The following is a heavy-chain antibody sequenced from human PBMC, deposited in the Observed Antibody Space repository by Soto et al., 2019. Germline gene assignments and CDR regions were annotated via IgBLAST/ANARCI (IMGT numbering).Heavy chain of an antibody. D-gene: IGHD3-3*01. Sequence: QLQLQESGPGLVKPSETLSLTCTVSGGSISSSSYYWGWIRQPPGKGLEWIGSIYYSGSTYYNPSLKSRVTISVDTSKNQFSLKLSSVTAADTAVYYCAGGGFLEWKSTQGFDYWGQGTLVTVSS. J-gene: IGHJ4*02. CDR2: IYYSGST. CDR3: AGGGFLEWKSTQGFDY. V-gene: IGHV4-39*01. CDR1: GGSISSSSYY.